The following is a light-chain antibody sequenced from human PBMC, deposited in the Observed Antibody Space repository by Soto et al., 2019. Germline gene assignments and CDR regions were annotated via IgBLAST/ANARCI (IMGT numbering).Light chain of an antibody. V-gene: IGLV2-14*01. CDR2: DVS. CDR1: SSDVGGYNY. Sequence: QSVLTQPASVSGSPGQLITISCTGTSSDVGGYNYVSWYQQHPGKAPKLMIYDVSNRPSGVSNRLSGSKSGNTASLTISGLQAEDEADYYCSSYTSSSFYGFGTGTRSPS. J-gene: IGLJ1*01. CDR3: SSYTSSSFYG.